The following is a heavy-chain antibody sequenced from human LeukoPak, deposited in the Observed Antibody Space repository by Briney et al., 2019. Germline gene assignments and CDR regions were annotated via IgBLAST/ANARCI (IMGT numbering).Heavy chain of an antibody. CDR2: IKQDGSEK. V-gene: IGHV3-7*01. CDR3: ARDTPDYYDSSGYMLGAFDI. Sequence: GGSLRLSCAASGFTFSSYWMSWVRQAPGKGPEWVANIKQDGSEKYYVDSVKGRFTISRDNAKNSLYLQMNSLRAEDTAVYYCARDTPDYYDSSGYMLGAFDIWGQGTMVTVSS. D-gene: IGHD3-22*01. CDR1: GFTFSSYW. J-gene: IGHJ3*02.